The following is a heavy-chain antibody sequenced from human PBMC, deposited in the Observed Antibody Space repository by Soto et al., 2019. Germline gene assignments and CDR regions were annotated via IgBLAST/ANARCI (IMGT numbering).Heavy chain of an antibody. J-gene: IGHJ4*02. CDR1: AYTFTSYF. D-gene: IGHD1-26*01. CDR2: IYPRDGST. CDR3: TRDLGGSYFDN. V-gene: IGHV1-46*03. Sequence: QVQLVQSGAEMKRAGASGRVSCKATAYTFTSYFIHWVRQAPGQGLEWMAVIYPRDGSTTYAQKFQGRVTMIRDTSTSTVYLELGSLTSEDTAVYFCTRDLGGSYFDNWGQGTLVTVSS.